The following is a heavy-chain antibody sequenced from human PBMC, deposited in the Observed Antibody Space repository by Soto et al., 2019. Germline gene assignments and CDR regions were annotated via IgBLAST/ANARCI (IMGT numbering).Heavy chain of an antibody. D-gene: IGHD6-19*01. CDR2: IYYIGST. Sequence: AETLSLSYTVSGGSISSFYWSWIRQSPGKGLEWIGYIYYIGSTNYNPSLKSRVTISLDMSKNQFSLKLSTLTAADTAVYYCARGPGRAEAGKFDYWGQGTLVTVSS. V-gene: IGHV4-59*01. J-gene: IGHJ4*02. CDR3: ARGPGRAEAGKFDY. CDR1: GGSISSFY.